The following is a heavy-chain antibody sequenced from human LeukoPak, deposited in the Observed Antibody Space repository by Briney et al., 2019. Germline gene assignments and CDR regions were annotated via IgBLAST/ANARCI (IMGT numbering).Heavy chain of an antibody. CDR1: GGSIRSSSYH. CDR3: ARLTGRDSSDWPYFHY. V-gene: IGHV4-39*01. CDR2: IHYSGST. Sequence: SETLSLTCTVSGGSIRSSSYHWGWVRQPPGKGLEWIGDIHYSGSTSYNPSLKSRVTISVDTSNNQFSLKLSSVTAADTAVFYCARLTGRDSSDWPYFHYWGQGALVTVSA. J-gene: IGHJ4*01. D-gene: IGHD6-25*01.